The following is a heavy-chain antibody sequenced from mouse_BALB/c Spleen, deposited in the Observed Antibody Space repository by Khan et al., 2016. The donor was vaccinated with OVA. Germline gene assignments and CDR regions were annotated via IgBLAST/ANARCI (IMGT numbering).Heavy chain of an antibody. CDR3: ATSYFDGYYFDY. J-gene: IGHJ2*01. D-gene: IGHD1-1*01. Sequence: EVQLVESGGGLVQPGGSRKLSCAASGFTFNSYGMHWVRQAPEKGLEWVAYISGDSNNIYYADTVKGRFTISRDNPKNTLFLQMTSLMSEDTAMYYCATSYFDGYYFDYWGPGTTLTVS. V-gene: IGHV5-17*02. CDR1: GFTFNSYG. CDR2: ISGDSNNI.